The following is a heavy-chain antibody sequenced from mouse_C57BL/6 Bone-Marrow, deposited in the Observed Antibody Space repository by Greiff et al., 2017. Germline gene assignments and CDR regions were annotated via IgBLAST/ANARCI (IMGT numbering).Heavy chain of an antibody. CDR1: GFNIKDDY. V-gene: IGHV14-4*01. CDR2: IDPENGDT. CDR3: TTITTVVYWYFDV. Sequence: VQLQQSGAELVRPGASVKLSCTASGFNIKDDYMHWVKQRPEQGLEWIGWIDPENGDTEYASKFQGKATITADTSSNTAYLQLSSLTSEDTAVYYCTTITTVVYWYFDVGGTGTTVTVSS. D-gene: IGHD1-1*01. J-gene: IGHJ1*03.